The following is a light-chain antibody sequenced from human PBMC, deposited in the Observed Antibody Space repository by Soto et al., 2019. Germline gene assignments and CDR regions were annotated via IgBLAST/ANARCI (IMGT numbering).Light chain of an antibody. CDR2: EVS. CDR1: SRDVGGSNY. V-gene: IGLV2-14*01. Sequence: QSVLIQPASVSGSPGQSITISCTGTSRDVGGSNYVSWYQHHPHRAPKLLIYEVSYRPSGVSSRFSGSKSGNTVSLTISGLQAEDDADYYCSSYTSSNTLEVFGVGTKLTVL. J-gene: IGLJ2*01. CDR3: SSYTSSNTLEV.